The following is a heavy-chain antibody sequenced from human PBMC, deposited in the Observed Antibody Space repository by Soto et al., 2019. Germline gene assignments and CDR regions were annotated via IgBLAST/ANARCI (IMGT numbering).Heavy chain of an antibody. CDR3: TRVGGSVSGLDV. J-gene: IGHJ6*02. CDR1: GFTFSIYW. V-gene: IGHV3-74*01. D-gene: IGHD1-26*01. CDR2: IDNAGSSA. Sequence: EVQLVESGGGLVQPGGSLRLSCAASGFTFSIYWMHWVRQAPGKGPVWVSRIDNAGSSARYADSVKGRFTISRDNAKKTVYLEMNSRRAEDTAVYYCTRVGGSVSGLDVWGQGTTVTVSS.